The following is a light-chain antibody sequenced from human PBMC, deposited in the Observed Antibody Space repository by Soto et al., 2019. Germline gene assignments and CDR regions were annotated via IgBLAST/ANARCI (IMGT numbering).Light chain of an antibody. CDR3: QQRSNWPIT. Sequence: EIVMTQSPATLSVSPGERATFSCRASQSLTTDLAWYQQRPGQAPRLLIYRASTRATGIPARFSGSGSGTDFTLTISSLEPEDFAVYYCQQRSNWPITFGQGTKVDI. J-gene: IGKJ1*01. V-gene: IGKV3-11*01. CDR2: RAS. CDR1: QSLTTD.